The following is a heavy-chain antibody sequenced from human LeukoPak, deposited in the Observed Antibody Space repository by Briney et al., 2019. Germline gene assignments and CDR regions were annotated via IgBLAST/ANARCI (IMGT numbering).Heavy chain of an antibody. J-gene: IGHJ6*02. V-gene: IGHV3-30*04. CDR2: ISYDGSNK. CDR3: ARERGSGVMGV. CDR1: GFTFSSYA. D-gene: IGHD3-10*01. Sequence: GRSLRLSCAASGFTFSSYAIHWVRQAPGKGLEWVAVISYDGSNKYYADSVKGRFTISRDNSKNTLYVQMTSLRGEDTAAYYCARERGSGVMGVWGQGTTVTVSS.